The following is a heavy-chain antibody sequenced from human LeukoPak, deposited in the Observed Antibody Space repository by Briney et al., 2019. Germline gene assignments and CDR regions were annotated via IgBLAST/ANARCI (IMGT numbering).Heavy chain of an antibody. D-gene: IGHD6-6*01. V-gene: IGHV5-51*01. CDR2: IYPGDSDT. CDR3: AREYSSSSLHSDY. CDR1: GYSFTSYW. J-gene: IGHJ4*02. Sequence: GGSLRLSCKGSGYSFTSYWIGWVRQMPGKGLEWMGIIYPGDSDTRYRPSFQGQVTISADKSISTAYLQWSSLKASDTAMYYCAREYSSSSLHSDYWGQGTLVTVSS.